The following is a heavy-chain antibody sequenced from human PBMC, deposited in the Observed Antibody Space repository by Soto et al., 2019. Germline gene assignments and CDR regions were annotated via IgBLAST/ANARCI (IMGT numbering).Heavy chain of an antibody. CDR3: AREIITMMTNWFDP. Sequence: GASVTFSCTASGYTFTSYAMHWVRQAPGQRLEWMGWINAGNGNTKYSQKFQGRVTITRDTSASTAYMELSSLRSEDTAVYYCAREIITMMTNWFDPWGQGTLVTVSS. D-gene: IGHD3-22*01. J-gene: IGHJ5*02. CDR2: INAGNGNT. V-gene: IGHV1-3*01. CDR1: GYTFTSYA.